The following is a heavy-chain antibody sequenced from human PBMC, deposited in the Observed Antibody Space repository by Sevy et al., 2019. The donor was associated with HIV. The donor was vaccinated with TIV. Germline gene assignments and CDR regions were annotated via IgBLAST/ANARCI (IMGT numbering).Heavy chain of an antibody. CDR3: ARDPWIQLTGYFDL. CDR2: LRSSSSTI. D-gene: IGHD5-18*01. V-gene: IGHV3-48*02. CDR1: GFTFSSYS. J-gene: IGHJ2*01. Sequence: GGSLRLSCAASGFTFSSYSMNWVRRAPAKGLEWVSYLRSSSSTIDYADSVKGRFTISRDNAKNSLYLQMNSLRDEDTAVYYCARDPWIQLTGYFDLWGRGTLVTVSS.